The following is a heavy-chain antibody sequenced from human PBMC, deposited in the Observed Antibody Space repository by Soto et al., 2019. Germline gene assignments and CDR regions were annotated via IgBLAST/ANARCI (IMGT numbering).Heavy chain of an antibody. V-gene: IGHV3-7*01. CDR1: GFAFSSYW. CDR3: ARAPPAARPNAFDT. J-gene: IGHJ3*02. CDR2: IKQDGSEK. D-gene: IGHD6-6*01. Sequence: GGSLRLSCAASGFAFSSYWMSWVRQAPGKGLEWVANIKQDGSEKYYVDSVKGRFTISRDNAKNSLYLQMNSLRAEDTVVYYWARAPPAARPNAFDTGGQGTVVTVSS.